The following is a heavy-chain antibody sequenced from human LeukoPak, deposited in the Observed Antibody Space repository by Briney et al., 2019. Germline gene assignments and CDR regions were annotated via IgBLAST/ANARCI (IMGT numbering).Heavy chain of an antibody. V-gene: IGHV4-59*01. Sequence: PSETLSLTCTVSGGSISSYYWSWIRQPPGKGLEWIGYIYYSGGTNYNPSLKSRVTISVDTSKNQFSLKLSSVTAADTAVYYCARCYYDSSGYYPVGNWFDPWGQGTLVTVSS. CDR1: GGSISSYY. J-gene: IGHJ5*02. D-gene: IGHD3-22*01. CDR3: ARCYYDSSGYYPVGNWFDP. CDR2: IYYSGGT.